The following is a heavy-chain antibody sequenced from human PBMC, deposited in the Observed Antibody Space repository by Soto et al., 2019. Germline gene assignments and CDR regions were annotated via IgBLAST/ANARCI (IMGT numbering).Heavy chain of an antibody. Sequence: GASVKVSCKASGYNFTSYYMHWVRQAPGQRLERKRKIKPKSGNTGYAQKSQGRVTMPRNTSISTAYMELSSLRSEDRAVYYFARPRVGLGYSSPSGYYYMDVWGKGTTVTVSS. D-gene: IGHD6-6*01. J-gene: IGHJ6*03. CDR3: ARPRVGLGYSSPSGYYYMDV. CDR1: GYNFTSYY. V-gene: IGHV1-8*02. CDR2: IKPKSGNT.